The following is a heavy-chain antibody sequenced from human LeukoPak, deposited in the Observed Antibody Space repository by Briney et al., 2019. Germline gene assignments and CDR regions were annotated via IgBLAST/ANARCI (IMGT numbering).Heavy chain of an antibody. CDR3: ARRYCSGGSCYHGMGV. CDR1: GYDFTTYW. V-gene: IGHV5-51*01. CDR2: IYPGDSDT. J-gene: IGHJ6*02. Sequence: GESLKISCKGSGYDFTTYWIGWVRQMPGKGLEWMGIIYPGDSDTRYSPSFQGQVTISADKSISTAYLQWSSLKASDTAMYYCARRYCSGGSCYHGMGVWGQGTTVTVSS. D-gene: IGHD2-15*01.